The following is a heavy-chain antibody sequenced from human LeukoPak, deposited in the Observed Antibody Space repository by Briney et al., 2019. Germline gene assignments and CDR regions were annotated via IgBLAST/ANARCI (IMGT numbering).Heavy chain of an antibody. CDR2: IKQDGSEK. J-gene: IGHJ5*02. CDR1: GFTFSSYW. D-gene: IGHD6-13*01. CDR3: ARVRIAAAQPNWRFDP. Sequence: GGSLRLSCAASGFTFSSYWMSWVRQAPGKGLEWVANIKQDGSEKYYVDSVKGRFTISRDNAKNSLYLQMNSLRAEDTAVYYCARVRIAAAQPNWRFDPWGQGTLVTVSS. V-gene: IGHV3-7*01.